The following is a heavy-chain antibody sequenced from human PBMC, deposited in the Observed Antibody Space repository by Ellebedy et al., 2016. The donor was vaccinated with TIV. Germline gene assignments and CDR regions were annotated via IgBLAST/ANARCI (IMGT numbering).Heavy chain of an antibody. CDR1: GYTFTSYY. D-gene: IGHD3-16*01. V-gene: IGHV1-46*01. Sequence: ASVKVSCXASGYTFTSYYMHWVRQAPGQGLEWMGIINPSGGSTSYAQKFQGRVTMTRDTSTSTVYMELSSLRSEDTAVYYCARIQRGFSRVAVAGLALGNYMDVWGKGTTVTVSS. CDR3: ARIQRGFSRVAVAGLALGNYMDV. J-gene: IGHJ6*03. CDR2: INPSGGST.